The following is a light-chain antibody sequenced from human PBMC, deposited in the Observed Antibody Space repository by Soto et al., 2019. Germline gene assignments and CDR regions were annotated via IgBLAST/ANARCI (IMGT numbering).Light chain of an antibody. V-gene: IGKV3-15*01. CDR1: QSISSN. Sequence: MTQSPSSLSASLEDRVTIICRASQSISSNLAWYQQKPGQAPRLLIYGASTRATGIPARFSGSGSGTEFTLTISRLEPEDFAVYYCQQYGYLVTFGGGTKV. CDR2: GAS. J-gene: IGKJ4*01. CDR3: QQYGYLVT.